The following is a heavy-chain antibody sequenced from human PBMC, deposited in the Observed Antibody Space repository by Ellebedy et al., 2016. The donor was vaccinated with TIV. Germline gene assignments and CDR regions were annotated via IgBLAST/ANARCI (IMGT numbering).Heavy chain of an antibody. CDR3: AKGRTYYRFDAFDI. D-gene: IGHD3-16*02. V-gene: IGHV3-74*01. CDR1: GFTFGAHW. Sequence: GESLKISCEASGFTFGAHWMNWVRQVPGKGLVWVSHVNSDASITTYVDSVKGRFTISRDNAKNTLYLQMSSLRADDTAVYYCAKGRTYYRFDAFDIWGQGTVVTVSS. CDR2: VNSDASIT. J-gene: IGHJ3*02.